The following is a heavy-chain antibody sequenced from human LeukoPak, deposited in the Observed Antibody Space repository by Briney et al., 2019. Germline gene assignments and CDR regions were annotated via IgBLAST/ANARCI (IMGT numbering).Heavy chain of an antibody. J-gene: IGHJ4*02. CDR2: ISHNGVT. D-gene: IGHD3-3*01. CDR3: ARGGNYHVRKTDS. V-gene: IGHV4-34*01. Sequence: SETLSLTCVVTNGSLXLSFWTWIRQPPGXXXXWIGEISHNGVTNHNPSLKSRIVMSVDTAKNQFSLKMKSVTAADTALYYCARGGNYHVRKTDSWGQGTLVTVSS. CDR1: NGSLXLSF.